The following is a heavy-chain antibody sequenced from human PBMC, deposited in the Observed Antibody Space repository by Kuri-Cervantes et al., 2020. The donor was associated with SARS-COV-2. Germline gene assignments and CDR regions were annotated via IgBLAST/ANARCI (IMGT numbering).Heavy chain of an antibody. J-gene: IGHJ3*02. D-gene: IGHD3-3*01. CDR2: IYYSGST. V-gene: IGHV4-30-4*08. CDR1: GGSFSGYY. Sequence: SQTLSLTCAVYGGSFSGYYWSWVRQPPGKGLEWIGYIYYSGSTYYNPSLKSRVTISVDTSKNQFSLKLSSVTAADTAVYYCARARDSSIFGVVIDDAFDIWGQGTMVTVSS. CDR3: ARARDSSIFGVVIDDAFDI.